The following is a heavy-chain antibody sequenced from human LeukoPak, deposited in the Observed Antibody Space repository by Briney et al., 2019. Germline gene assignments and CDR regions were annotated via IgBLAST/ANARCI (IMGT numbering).Heavy chain of an antibody. Sequence: SETLSLTCTVSGGSISSYYWSWIRQPPGKGLEWIGYIYYSGSTNYNPSLKSRVTISVDTSKNQFSLKLSSVTAADTAVYYCARGDDSSGYYPFAFDIWGQGTMVTVSS. V-gene: IGHV4-59*01. CDR2: IYYSGST. CDR1: GGSISSYY. J-gene: IGHJ3*02. D-gene: IGHD3-22*01. CDR3: ARGDDSSGYYPFAFDI.